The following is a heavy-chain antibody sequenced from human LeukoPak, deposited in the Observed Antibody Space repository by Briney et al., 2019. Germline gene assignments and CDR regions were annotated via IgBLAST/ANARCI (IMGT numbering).Heavy chain of an antibody. V-gene: IGHV3-30-3*01. CDR1: GFTFSSCA. CDR2: ISYDGSNK. Sequence: PGGSLRLSCAASGFTFSSCAMHWVRQAPGKGLEWVAVISYDGSNKYYADSVKGRFTISRDNAKNSLYLQMNSLRAEDTAVYYCARDPHDYGDYFDYWGQGTLVTVSS. CDR3: ARDPHDYGDYFDY. D-gene: IGHD4-17*01. J-gene: IGHJ4*02.